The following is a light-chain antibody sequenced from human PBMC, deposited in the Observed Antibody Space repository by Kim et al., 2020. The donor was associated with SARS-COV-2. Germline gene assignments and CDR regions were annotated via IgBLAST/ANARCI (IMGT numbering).Light chain of an antibody. CDR2: GAS. CDR1: QSVSSN. CDR3: QQYNDWPWT. J-gene: IGKJ1*01. V-gene: IGKV3-15*01. Sequence: EIVMTQSPATLSVSPGDRATLSCRASQSVSSNLAWYQQKPGQSPRLLIFGASTRATGIPARFSGSASGTEFSLAISSLQSEDFAVYYCQQYNDWPWTFGHGTKVDIK.